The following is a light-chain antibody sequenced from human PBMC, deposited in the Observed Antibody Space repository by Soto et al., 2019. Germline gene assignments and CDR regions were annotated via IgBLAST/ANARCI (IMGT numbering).Light chain of an antibody. V-gene: IGKV3-20*01. CDR1: QSVSSSY. CDR2: GAS. CDR3: QQYGSSAPVT. J-gene: IGKJ4*01. Sequence: EIVLTQSPGTLSLSPGQRATLSCRASQSVSSSYLAWYQQKPGQAPRLLIYGASSRATGIPDRFSGSGSGTDFTLPIRRLEPEDFVVYYCQQYGSSAPVTFGGGTKVEIK.